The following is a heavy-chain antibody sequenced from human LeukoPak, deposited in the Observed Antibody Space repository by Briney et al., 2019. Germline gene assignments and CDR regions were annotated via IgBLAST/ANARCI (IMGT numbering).Heavy chain of an antibody. CDR1: GYTFTSSG. CDR2: ISAYNGNT. CDR3: ARDSLSTVVTPWSYAFDI. D-gene: IGHD4-23*01. Sequence: ASVKVSCKASGYTFTSSGISWVRQAPGQGLEWMGWISAYNGNTNYAQKLQGRVTMTTDTSTSTAYMELRSLRSDDTAVYYCARDSLSTVVTPWSYAFDIWGQGTMVTVSS. V-gene: IGHV1-18*01. J-gene: IGHJ3*02.